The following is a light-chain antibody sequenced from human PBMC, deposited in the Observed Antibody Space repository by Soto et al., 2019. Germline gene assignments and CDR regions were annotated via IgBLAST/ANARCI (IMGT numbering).Light chain of an antibody. J-gene: IGKJ2*01. CDR2: DAS. CDR3: QQYKSYSYT. V-gene: IGKV1-5*01. Sequence: DIQMTQSPSILSESVGDRVAITCRANESISNWLAWYQQKPGKAPQVLIYDASRLESGVPVRFSGSGSGTEFTLTISSLQPDDLATYYCQQYKSYSYTFGQGTNLEI. CDR1: ESISNW.